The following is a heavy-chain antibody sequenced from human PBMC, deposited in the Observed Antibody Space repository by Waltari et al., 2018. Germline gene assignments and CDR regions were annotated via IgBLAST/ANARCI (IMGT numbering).Heavy chain of an antibody. CDR1: GGSISSYY. CDR3: ARGTPPPIAVAGTRGGWFDP. CDR2: IYYSGST. Sequence: QVQLQESGPGLVKPSETLSLTCTVSGGSISSYYWSWIRQPPGKGLEWIGYIYYSGSTNNNPSLKVRVTISVDTSKNQFSLKMSSVTAADTAVYYCARGTPPPIAVAGTRGGWFDPWGQGTLVTVSS. J-gene: IGHJ5*02. V-gene: IGHV4-59*01. D-gene: IGHD6-19*01.